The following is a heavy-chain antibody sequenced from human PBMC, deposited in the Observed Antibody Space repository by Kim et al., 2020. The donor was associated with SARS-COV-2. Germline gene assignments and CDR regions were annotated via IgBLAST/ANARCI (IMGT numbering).Heavy chain of an antibody. CDR3: ARVMGSYGDYGAPFDY. CDR1: GGTFSSYA. J-gene: IGHJ4*02. Sequence: SVKVSCKASGGTFSSYAISWVRQAPGQGLEWMGGIIPIFGTANYAQKFQGRVTITADESTSTAYMELSSLRSEDTAVYYCARVMGSYGDYGAPFDYWGQGTLVTVSS. D-gene: IGHD4-17*01. V-gene: IGHV1-69*13. CDR2: IIPIFGTA.